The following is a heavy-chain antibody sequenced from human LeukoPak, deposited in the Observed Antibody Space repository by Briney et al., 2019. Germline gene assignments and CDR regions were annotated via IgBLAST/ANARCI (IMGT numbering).Heavy chain of an antibody. V-gene: IGHV1-2*02. Sequence: GASVKVSCKASVYTFTGYYMHWVRQAPGQGLEWMGWINPNSGGTNYAQKFQGRVTMTRDTSISTAYMELSRLRSDDTAIYYCARETIVGGTDRFDSWGQGTLVTVSS. J-gene: IGHJ4*02. CDR2: INPNSGGT. CDR3: ARETIVGGTDRFDS. CDR1: VYTFTGYY. D-gene: IGHD1-26*01.